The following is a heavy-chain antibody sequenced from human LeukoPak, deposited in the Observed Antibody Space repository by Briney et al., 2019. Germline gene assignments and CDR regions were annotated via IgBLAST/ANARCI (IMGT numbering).Heavy chain of an antibody. CDR3: ARAIAAAGFWDY. V-gene: IGHV4-59*11. CDR2: IYYSGST. D-gene: IGHD6-13*01. Sequence: PSETLSLTCTVSGGSISSHYWSWIRQPPGKGLEWIGYIYYSGSTNYNPSLKSRVTISVDTSKNQFSLKLSSVTAADTAVYYCARAIAAAGFWDYWGQGTLVTVSS. CDR1: GGSISSHY. J-gene: IGHJ4*02.